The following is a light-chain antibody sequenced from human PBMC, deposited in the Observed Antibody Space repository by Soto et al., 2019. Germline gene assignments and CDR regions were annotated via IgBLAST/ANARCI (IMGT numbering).Light chain of an antibody. Sequence: QSVLTQPSSASGTPGQTVTISCSGTSSNIGTNTVNWYRQVPGTAPKLLIFNDNVRPSGVPGRFSGSRSGTSASLAISGLQSEDEADYYCAAWDGSLNVVLLGGGTKLPVL. CDR1: SSNIGTNT. J-gene: IGLJ2*01. CDR2: NDN. CDR3: AAWDGSLNVVL. V-gene: IGLV1-44*01.